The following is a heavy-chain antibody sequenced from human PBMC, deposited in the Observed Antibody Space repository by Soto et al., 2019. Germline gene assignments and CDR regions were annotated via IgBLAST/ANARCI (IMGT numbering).Heavy chain of an antibody. V-gene: IGHV1-3*01. CDR2: INGGNGDT. J-gene: IGHJ6*02. CDR1: GYSFTTFA. Sequence: QVQLVQSGAEVRKPGASVQVSCKASGYSFTTFAMHWVRQAPGQRLEWMGWINGGNGDTRYSQRFQGRVTITRDTSASTGNLQLGSLGSEDTAVYYCARGADIVRGGDHVFYGMEVWGQGTTEIVYS. CDR3: ARGADIVRGGDHVFYGMEV. D-gene: IGHD3-10*01.